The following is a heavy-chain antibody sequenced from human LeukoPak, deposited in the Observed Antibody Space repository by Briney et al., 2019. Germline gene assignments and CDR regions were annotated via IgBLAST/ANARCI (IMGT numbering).Heavy chain of an antibody. V-gene: IGHV1-2*02. Sequence: ASVKVSCKASGYTLTDYYMHWVRQAPGQGLEWKGWINPNSGDTHYIQKFQDRVTMTRDTSISTAYMDLNSLTSDDTAIYYCAIEVYYHDTNSFVYWGQGTLVTVSS. CDR3: AIEVYYHDTNSFVY. D-gene: IGHD3-22*01. J-gene: IGHJ4*02. CDR1: GYTLTDYY. CDR2: INPNSGDT.